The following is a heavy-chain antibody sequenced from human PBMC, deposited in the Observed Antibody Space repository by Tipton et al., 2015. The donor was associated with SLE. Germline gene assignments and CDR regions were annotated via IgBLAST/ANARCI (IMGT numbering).Heavy chain of an antibody. V-gene: IGHV4-59*12. Sequence: TLSLTCTVSGASISSYSWNWIRQPPGKGLEWIGNINYSGTTYYNPSLKTRVTVSVDTSKVQFSLRLTSMTAADTAVYFCARAIGVNYFNLWGQGTLVTVSS. J-gene: IGHJ4*02. D-gene: IGHD3-16*01. CDR1: GASISSYS. CDR2: INYSGTT. CDR3: ARAIGVNYFNL.